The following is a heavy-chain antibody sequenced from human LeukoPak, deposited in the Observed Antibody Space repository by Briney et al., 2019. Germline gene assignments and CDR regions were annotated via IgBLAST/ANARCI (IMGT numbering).Heavy chain of an antibody. CDR3: ARDPFPHAINYYDSSGYP. D-gene: IGHD3-22*01. CDR1: GGSISSGDYY. V-gene: IGHV4-30-4*08. Sequence: SETLSLTCTLSGGSISSGDYYWSWIRQPPGKGLEWIGYIYYSGSTYYNPSLKSRVTISVDTSKNQFSLKLSSVTAADTAVYYCARDPFPHAINYYDSSGYPWGQGTLVTVSS. CDR2: IYYSGST. J-gene: IGHJ5*02.